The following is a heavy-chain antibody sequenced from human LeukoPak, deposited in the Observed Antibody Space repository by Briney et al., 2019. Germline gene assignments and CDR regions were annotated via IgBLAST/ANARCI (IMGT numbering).Heavy chain of an antibody. CDR1: GFTSSSYS. CDR2: ISSSSSYI. Sequence: GGSLRLSCAASGFTSSSYSMNWVRQAPGKGLEWVSSISSSSSYIYYADSVKGRFTISRDNAKNSLYLQMNSLRAEDTAVYYCARDLGPYPGGSFDYWGQGTLVTVSS. V-gene: IGHV3-21*01. J-gene: IGHJ4*02. CDR3: ARDLGPYPGGSFDY.